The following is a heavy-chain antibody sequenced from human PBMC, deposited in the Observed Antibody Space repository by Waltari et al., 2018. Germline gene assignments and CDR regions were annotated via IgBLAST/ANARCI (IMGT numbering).Heavy chain of an antibody. V-gene: IGHV3-7*01. J-gene: IGHJ6*02. Sequence: EVQLVESGGGLVQPGGSLRLSCVVSGFTFSNYWMDWVRQAPGKGLEWVANIKEDGSEKYFVDSVKGRFTISRDNAKNSLYLQMNSLRVDDTAVYYCSRSLDVWGQGTTVTVSS. CDR3: SRSLDV. CDR2: IKEDGSEK. CDR1: GFTFSNYW.